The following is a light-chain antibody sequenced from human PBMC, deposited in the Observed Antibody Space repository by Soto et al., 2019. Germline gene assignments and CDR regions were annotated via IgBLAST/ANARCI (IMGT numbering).Light chain of an antibody. J-gene: IGLJ1*01. CDR1: SRDVGGYNY. CDR3: SSYTSSSTRV. CDR2: DVS. Sequence: QSALTQPSSVSVSPGQSITLSCTGTSRDVGGYNYVSWYQQHPGKAPKLMIYDVSNRPSGVSNRFSGSKSGNTASLTISGLQAEDEADYYCSSYTSSSTRVFGTGTKVTVL. V-gene: IGLV2-14*01.